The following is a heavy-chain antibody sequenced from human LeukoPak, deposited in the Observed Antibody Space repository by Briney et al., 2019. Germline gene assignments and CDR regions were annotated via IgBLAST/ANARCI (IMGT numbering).Heavy chain of an antibody. CDR1: GFTFSSYE. Sequence: GSLRLSCAASGFTFSSYEMNWVRQAPGKGLEWVSYISSSGSTIYYADSVKGRFTISRDNAKNSLYLQMNSLRAEDTAVYYCASTIEIAAAGTGSFDYWGQGTLVTVSS. J-gene: IGHJ4*02. CDR3: ASTIEIAAAGTGSFDY. D-gene: IGHD6-13*01. CDR2: ISSSGSTI. V-gene: IGHV3-48*03.